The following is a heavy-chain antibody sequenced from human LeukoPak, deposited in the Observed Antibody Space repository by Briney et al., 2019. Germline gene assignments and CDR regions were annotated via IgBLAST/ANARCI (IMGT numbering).Heavy chain of an antibody. V-gene: IGHV5-51*01. CDR2: IYPGDSDT. D-gene: IGHD3-22*01. J-gene: IGHJ3*02. CDR1: GYSFTSYW. CDR3: ARCYYDSSGGDAFDI. Sequence: GESLKISCKGSGYSFTSYWIGWVRQMPGKGLEWMGIIYPGDSDTRYSPSFQGQVTISADKSISTAYLQWSSLKASDTAMYYCARCYYDSSGGDAFDIWGQGTMVTVSS.